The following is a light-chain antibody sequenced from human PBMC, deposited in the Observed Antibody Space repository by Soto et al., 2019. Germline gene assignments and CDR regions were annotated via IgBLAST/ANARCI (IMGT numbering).Light chain of an antibody. CDR3: QQYKVYSQT. Sequence: DIQMTQSPSTLSASVGDRVTITCRASQSITNWVAWYQQKPGRAPNLLIYDASTLESGVPSRFSGSGSGTEFTLSISSLQPDDFATYYCQQYKVYSQTFGQGTKVDIK. CDR1: QSITNW. V-gene: IGKV1-5*01. CDR2: DAS. J-gene: IGKJ1*01.